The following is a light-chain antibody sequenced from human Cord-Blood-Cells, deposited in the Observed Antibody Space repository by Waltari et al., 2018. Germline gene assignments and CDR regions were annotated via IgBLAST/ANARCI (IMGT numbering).Light chain of an antibody. CDR1: SSDVGSYNL. CDR2: EGS. V-gene: IGLV2-23*01. CDR3: CSYAGSNTYV. Sequence: QSALTQPASVSGSPGPSITLSCTGTSSDVGSYNLVSWYQQHPGKAPKLMIYEGSKRPSGVSNRFSGSKSGNTASLTISGLQAEDEADYYCCSYAGSNTYVFGTGTKVTVL. J-gene: IGLJ1*01.